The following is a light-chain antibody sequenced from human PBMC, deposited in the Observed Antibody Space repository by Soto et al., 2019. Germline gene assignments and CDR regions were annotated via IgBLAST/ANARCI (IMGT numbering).Light chain of an antibody. V-gene: IGKV3-15*01. CDR2: AAS. CDR3: HKYNICPLWT. CDR1: ESVTSS. Sequence: EIVMTQSPATLSVSPGDRATLSCRASESVTSSLAWYQEKPGQPPRLLIYAASTRATDVPARFSGGGSETELTLTISSLQSDDFAVYLCHKYNICPLWTFGQGTKVEIK. J-gene: IGKJ1*01.